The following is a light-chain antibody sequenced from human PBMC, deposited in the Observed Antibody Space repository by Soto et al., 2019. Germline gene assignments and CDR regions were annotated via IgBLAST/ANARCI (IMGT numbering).Light chain of an antibody. CDR3: SSYTSSSTYV. Sequence: QSVLAQPASVSGSPGQSITISCTGTSSDVGGYNYVSWYQQHPGKVPKLLIYEVSNRPSGVSNRFSGSKSGNTASLTISGLQAEDEANYYCSSYTSSSTYVFGTGTKVTAL. CDR1: SSDVGGYNY. J-gene: IGLJ1*01. CDR2: EVS. V-gene: IGLV2-14*01.